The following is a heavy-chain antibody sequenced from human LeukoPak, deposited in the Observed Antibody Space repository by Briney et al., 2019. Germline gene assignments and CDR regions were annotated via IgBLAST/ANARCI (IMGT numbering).Heavy chain of an antibody. CDR2: ISGGGGSA. V-gene: IGHV3-23*01. J-gene: IGHJ4*02. CDR3: AKDSIGSAGSGSYYY. Sequence: PGGSLRLSCAASGFTFSSYAMSWVRQAPGKGLEWVSAISGGGGSAYYADSVKGRFTISRDNSKNTLYLRMNSLRAEDTALYYCAKDSIGSAGSGSYYYWGQGTLVTVSS. CDR1: GFTFSSYA. D-gene: IGHD1-26*01.